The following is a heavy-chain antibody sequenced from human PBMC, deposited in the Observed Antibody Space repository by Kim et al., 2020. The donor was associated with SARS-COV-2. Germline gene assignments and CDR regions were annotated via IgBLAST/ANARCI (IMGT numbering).Heavy chain of an antibody. CDR3: ARDLSVAAADWGNWFDP. J-gene: IGHJ5*02. V-gene: IGHV3-11*01. CDR1: GFTFSDYY. CDR2: ISSSGSTI. Sequence: GGSLRLSCAASGFTFSDYYMSWIRQAPGKGLEWVSYISSSGSTIYYADSVKGRFTISRDNAKNSLYLQMNSLRAEDTAVYYCARDLSVAAADWGNWFDPWGQGTLVTVSS. D-gene: IGHD6-13*01.